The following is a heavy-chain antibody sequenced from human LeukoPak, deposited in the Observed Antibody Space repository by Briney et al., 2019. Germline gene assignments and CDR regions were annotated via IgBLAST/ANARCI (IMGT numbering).Heavy chain of an antibody. J-gene: IGHJ4*02. CDR3: GRHTDYYDGDY. Sequence: ADTLSLTRILSGVPISSSGCYCVWKGQSPGKELEWIGSMYYSGNTYYNPSLKSRVTISVDTSKNQFSLKLSSVTAADTALYYCGRHTDYYDGDYWGQGTVVTVSS. V-gene: IGHV4-39*01. D-gene: IGHD3-22*01. CDR2: MYYSGNT. CDR1: GVPISSSGCY.